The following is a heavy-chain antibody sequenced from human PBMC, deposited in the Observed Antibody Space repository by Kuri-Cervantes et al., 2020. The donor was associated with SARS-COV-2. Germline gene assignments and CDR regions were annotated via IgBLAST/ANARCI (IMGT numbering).Heavy chain of an antibody. J-gene: IGHJ4*02. CDR2: ISGSGGST. CDR3: ARSLVVVVAASDY. CDR1: GFTFSSYA. Sequence: GGSLRLSCAASGFTFSSYAMSWVRQAPGKGLEWVSAISGSGGSTYYADSVKGRFTISRDNSKNTLYLQMNSLRAEDTAVYYCARSLVVVVAASDYWGQGTLVTVSS. V-gene: IGHV3-23*01. D-gene: IGHD2-15*01.